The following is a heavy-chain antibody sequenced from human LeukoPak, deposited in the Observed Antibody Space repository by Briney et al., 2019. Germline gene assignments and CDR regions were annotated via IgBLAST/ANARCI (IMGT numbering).Heavy chain of an antibody. J-gene: IGHJ6*02. V-gene: IGHV4-59*08. D-gene: IGHD2-2*01. CDR3: ARHGSVVVVPAASYYYGMDV. Sequence: SETLSLTCTVSGGPISSYYWSWIRQPPGKGLEWIGYIYYSGSTNYNPSLKSRVTISVDTSKNQFSLKLSSVTAADTAVYYCARHGSVVVVPAASYYYGMDVWGQGTTVTVSS. CDR2: IYYSGST. CDR1: GGPISSYY.